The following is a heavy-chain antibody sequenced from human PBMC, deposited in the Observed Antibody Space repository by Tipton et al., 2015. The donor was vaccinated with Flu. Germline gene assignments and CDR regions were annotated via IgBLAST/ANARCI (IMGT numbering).Heavy chain of an antibody. CDR1: GFTFTNYW. D-gene: IGHD4-11*01. J-gene: IGHJ4*02. CDR2: ITTDGSTT. Sequence: SLRLSCAASGFTFTNYWMHWVRQAPGEGLMWVARITTDGSTTAYADSVKGRFTISRDNAKSILYLQMNSLRAEDTAVYYCARGSNAPAFWGQGTLVSVSS. V-gene: IGHV3-74*01. CDR3: ARGSNAPAF.